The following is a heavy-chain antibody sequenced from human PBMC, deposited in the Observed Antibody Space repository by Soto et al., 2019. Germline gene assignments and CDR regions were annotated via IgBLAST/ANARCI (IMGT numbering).Heavy chain of an antibody. CDR2: IRSKANSYAT. D-gene: IGHD4-17*01. Sequence: GGSLRLSCAASGFTFSGSAMHWVRQASGKGLEWVGRIRSKANSYATAYAASVKGRFTISGDDSKNTAYLQMNSLKTEDTAVYYCTRRTSGSRDYGDYTYYGMDVWGQGTTVTVSS. CDR3: TRRTSGSRDYGDYTYYGMDV. J-gene: IGHJ6*02. V-gene: IGHV3-73*01. CDR1: GFTFSGSA.